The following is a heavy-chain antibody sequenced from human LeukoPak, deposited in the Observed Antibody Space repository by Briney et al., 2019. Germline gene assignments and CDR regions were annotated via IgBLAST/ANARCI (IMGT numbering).Heavy chain of an antibody. D-gene: IGHD1-26*01. J-gene: IGHJ4*02. CDR2: IYYSGTT. CDR3: ARLYSGSYYYFDY. CDR1: GGAISSSSYY. V-gene: IGHV4-39*07. Sequence: SETLSLTCTVSGGAISSSSYYWGWIRQPPGKGLEWIGGIYYSGTTYYNPSLKSRVTISVDTSKNQFSLKLSSVTAADTAVYYCARLYSGSYYYFDYWGQGTLVTVSS.